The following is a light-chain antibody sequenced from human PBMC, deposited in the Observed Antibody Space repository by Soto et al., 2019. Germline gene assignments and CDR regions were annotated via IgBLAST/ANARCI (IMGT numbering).Light chain of an antibody. CDR1: QSVRSW. CDR3: QQYDNYPLT. J-gene: IGKJ4*01. Sequence: DIQMTQSPSTLSASVGDRVTITCRASQSVRSWLAWYQQKPGIAPKFLIYDASSLESGVPSRFSGSGSGTEFTLTISTLQPDDFATYYCQQYDNYPLTFGGGTKVEI. V-gene: IGKV1-5*01. CDR2: DAS.